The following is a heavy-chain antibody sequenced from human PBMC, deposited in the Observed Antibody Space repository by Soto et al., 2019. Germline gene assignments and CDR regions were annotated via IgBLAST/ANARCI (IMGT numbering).Heavy chain of an antibody. Sequence: GGSLRLSCAASGFTFTSYWMTWVRQAPGKGLEWVSSISSSSSYIYYADSVKGRFTISRDNAKNPLYLQMNSLRAEDTAVYYCARNRGSYDILTGAIDALDIWGKGTMVTVSS. V-gene: IGHV3-21*01. CDR2: ISSSSSYI. J-gene: IGHJ3*02. D-gene: IGHD3-9*01. CDR3: ARNRGSYDILTGAIDALDI. CDR1: GFTFTSYW.